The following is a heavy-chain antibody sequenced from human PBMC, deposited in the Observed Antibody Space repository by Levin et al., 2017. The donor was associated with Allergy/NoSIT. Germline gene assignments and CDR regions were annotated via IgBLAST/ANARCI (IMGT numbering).Heavy chain of an antibody. CDR2: IRSKAYGGTT. J-gene: IGHJ3*02. CDR1: GFTFGDYA. Sequence: GESLKISCTASGFTFGDYAMSWFRQAPGKGLEWVGFIRSKAYGGTTEYAASVKGRFTISRDDSKSIAYLQMNSLKTEDTGVYYCTRSLLTGYYRNAFDIWGQGTMVTVSS. CDR3: TRSLLTGYYRNAFDI. D-gene: IGHD3-9*01. V-gene: IGHV3-49*03.